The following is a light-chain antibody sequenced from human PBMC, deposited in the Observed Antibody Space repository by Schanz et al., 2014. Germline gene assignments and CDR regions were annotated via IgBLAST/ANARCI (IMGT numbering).Light chain of an antibody. CDR2: WAS. CDR3: QQYYSIPLT. V-gene: IGKV4-1*01. J-gene: IGKJ4*01. CDR1: QSVLYSSNNKNY. Sequence: DIVMTQSPDSLAVSLGERATINCKSSQSVLYSSNNKNYLVWYQQKPGQPPKLIIYWASTRESGVPDRFSGSGSGTDFTLTISSVQAEDVAVYYCQQYYSIPLTFGGGTKVEIK.